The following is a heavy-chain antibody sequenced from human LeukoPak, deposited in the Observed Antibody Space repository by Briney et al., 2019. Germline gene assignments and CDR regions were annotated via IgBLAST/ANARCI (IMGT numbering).Heavy chain of an antibody. Sequence: SETLSLTRTVSGGSISSSYWTWIRQPPGKGLEWIGSIYYSGSTSYNPSLKSRVTISVDTSKNQFSLNLSSVTAADTAVYYCASAIAEDFYYYYMDVWGKGTTVTVSS. CDR2: IYYSGST. V-gene: IGHV4-59*01. J-gene: IGHJ6*03. D-gene: IGHD1-14*01. CDR3: ASAIAEDFYYYYMDV. CDR1: GGSISSSY.